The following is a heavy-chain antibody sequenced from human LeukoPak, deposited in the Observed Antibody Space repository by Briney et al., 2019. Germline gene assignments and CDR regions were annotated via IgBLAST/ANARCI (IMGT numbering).Heavy chain of an antibody. J-gene: IGHJ4*02. D-gene: IGHD3-9*01. CDR1: GFTFSSYG. CDR3: ARGGDDILTGYNSPTSDY. CDR2: IWYDGSNK. V-gene: IGHV3-33*01. Sequence: PGRSLRLSCAASGFTFSSYGMHWVRQAPGKGLEWVAVIWYDGSNKYYADSVKGRFTISRDNSKNTLYLQMNSLRAEDTAVYYCARGGDDILTGYNSPTSDYWGQGTLVTVSS.